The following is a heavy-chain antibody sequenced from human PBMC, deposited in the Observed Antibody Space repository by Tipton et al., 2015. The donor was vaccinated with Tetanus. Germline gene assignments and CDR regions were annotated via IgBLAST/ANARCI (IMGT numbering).Heavy chain of an antibody. CDR3: GRGTDAYKSGNY. V-gene: IGHV4-34*01. CDR2: IHPSGIT. Sequence: TLSLTCAVYGESFSDYYWSWIRQPSGKGLEWIGEIHPSGITDYNPSLKSRVIISVDTSKNQFSLKLSSVTAADSALYFCGRGTDAYKSGNYWGQGTLVTVSS. D-gene: IGHD5-24*01. J-gene: IGHJ4*01. CDR1: GESFSDYY.